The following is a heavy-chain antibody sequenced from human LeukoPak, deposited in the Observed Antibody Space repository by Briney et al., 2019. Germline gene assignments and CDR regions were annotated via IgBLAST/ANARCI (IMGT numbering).Heavy chain of an antibody. CDR2: ISGSGGST. CDR3: AKAGYQLLCAFDI. D-gene: IGHD2-2*01. Sequence: GGSLRLSCAASGFTFSSYAMSWVRQAPGKGLEWVSAISGSGGSTYYADSVKGRFTISRDNSNNTLYLQMNSLRAEDTAVYYCAKAGYQLLCAFDIWGQGTMVTVSS. V-gene: IGHV3-23*01. CDR1: GFTFSSYA. J-gene: IGHJ3*02.